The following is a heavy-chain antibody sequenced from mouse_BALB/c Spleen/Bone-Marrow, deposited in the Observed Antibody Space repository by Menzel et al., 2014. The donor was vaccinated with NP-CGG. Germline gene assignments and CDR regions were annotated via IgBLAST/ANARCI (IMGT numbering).Heavy chain of an antibody. V-gene: IGHV5-6-4*01. J-gene: IGHJ4*01. Sequence: EVQLVESGGGLVKPGGSLKLSCAASGFTFSSYTMSWVRQTPEKRMEWVATISSGGSNTYYPDSVKGRFTISRDNAKNTLYLQMSSLKSEDTAMYYCTRDGKGNYVYAMDYWGQGTSVTVSS. CDR3: TRDGKGNYVYAMDY. CDR1: GFTFSSYT. CDR2: ISSGGSNT. D-gene: IGHD2-1*01.